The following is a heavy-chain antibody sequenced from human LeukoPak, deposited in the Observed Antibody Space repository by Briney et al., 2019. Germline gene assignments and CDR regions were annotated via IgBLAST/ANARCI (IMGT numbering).Heavy chain of an antibody. V-gene: IGHV4-34*01. CDR3: ARGPRSTSYYYYYMDV. Sequence: KTSETLSLTCAVYGGSFSGYYWSWIRQPPGKGLEWIGEINHSGSTNYNPSLKSRVTISVDTSKNQFSLKLSSVTAADTAVYYCARGPRSTSYYYYYMDVWGKGTTVTVSS. J-gene: IGHJ6*03. CDR1: GGSFSGYY. D-gene: IGHD2-2*01. CDR2: INHSGST.